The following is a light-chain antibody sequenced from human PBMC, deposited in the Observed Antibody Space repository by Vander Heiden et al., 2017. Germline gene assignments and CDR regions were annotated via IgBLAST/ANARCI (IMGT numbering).Light chain of an antibody. CDR1: QSISSY. J-gene: IGKJ1*01. Sequence: DIQMTQSPSSLSASVGDRVTITCRASQSISSYLNGYQQKPGKAPKLLIYAASRLQSGVPSRCSGSGSGTDFTLTISSLQPEDFATYYCQQSYNTRWTFGQGTKVEIK. CDR3: QQSYNTRWT. CDR2: AAS. V-gene: IGKV1-39*01.